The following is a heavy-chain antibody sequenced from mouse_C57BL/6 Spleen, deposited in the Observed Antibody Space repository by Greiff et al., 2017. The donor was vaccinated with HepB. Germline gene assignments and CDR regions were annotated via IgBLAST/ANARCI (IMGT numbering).Heavy chain of an antibody. V-gene: IGHV1-82*01. CDR3: ARLRWPLDY. D-gene: IGHD2-3*01. CDR1: GYAFSSSW. Sequence: QVQLQQSGPELVKPGASVKISCKASGYAFSSSWMNWVKQRPGKGLEWIGRIYPGDGDTNYNGKFKGKATLTADKSSSTAYMQLSSLTSEDSAVYFCARLRWPLDYWGQGTTLTVSS. J-gene: IGHJ2*01. CDR2: IYPGDGDT.